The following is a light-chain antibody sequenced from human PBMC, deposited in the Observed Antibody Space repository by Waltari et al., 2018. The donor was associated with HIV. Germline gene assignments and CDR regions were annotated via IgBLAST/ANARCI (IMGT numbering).Light chain of an antibody. J-gene: IGLJ1*01. CDR2: YDS. CDR1: NIGSKS. V-gene: IGLV3-21*04. CDR3: QVWDSSSDHRGV. Sequence: SYVLTQPPSVSVAPGTTARITCGGNNIGSKSVNWYQQKPGQAPVLVIYYDSDRPSGIPERFSGSNSGNTATLTISRVEAGDEADYYCQVWDSSSDHRGVFGTGTKVTVL.